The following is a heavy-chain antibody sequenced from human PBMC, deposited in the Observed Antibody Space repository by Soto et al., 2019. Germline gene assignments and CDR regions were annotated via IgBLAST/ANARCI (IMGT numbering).Heavy chain of an antibody. CDR2: IKQDGSEK. Sequence: EVQLVESGGGLVQPGGSLRLSCAASGFTFSSYWMSWVRQAPGKGLEWVANIKQDGSEKYYVDSVKGRFTISRDNAKNSLYLQMNSLRAEDTAVYYCARQIYQLHNRFDPWGQGTLVTVSS. V-gene: IGHV3-7*03. D-gene: IGHD2-2*01. CDR1: GFTFSSYW. J-gene: IGHJ5*02. CDR3: ARQIYQLHNRFDP.